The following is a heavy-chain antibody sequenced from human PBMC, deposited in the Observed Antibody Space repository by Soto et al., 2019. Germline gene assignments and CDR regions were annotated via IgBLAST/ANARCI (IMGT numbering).Heavy chain of an antibody. CDR1: GGSISSSSYY. CDR2: VYYGGKP. J-gene: IGHJ4*02. Sequence: QLQLQESGPGLVKPSETLSLTCTVSGGSISSSSYYWGWIRQPPGKGMAWIGSVYYGGKPYHNPYLRVRVTMSGDTSMRQFSLTLSSVTAADTAVYYCARRFGQWLGRTHPYYFDSWGQGTLVTVSS. D-gene: IGHD6-19*01. CDR3: ARRFGQWLGRTHPYYFDS. V-gene: IGHV4-39*01.